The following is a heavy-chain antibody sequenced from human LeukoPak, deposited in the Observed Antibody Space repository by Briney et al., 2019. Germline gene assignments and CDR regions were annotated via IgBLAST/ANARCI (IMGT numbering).Heavy chain of an antibody. CDR1: GYTFTSYY. CDR2: INPNSGGT. D-gene: IGHD3-9*01. CDR3: ARDLMGYYDILTGYTQDY. V-gene: IGHV1-2*02. J-gene: IGHJ4*02. Sequence: ASVKVSCKASGYTFTSYYMHWVRQAPGQGLEWMGWINPNSGGTNYAQKFQGRVTMTRDTSISTAYMELSRLRSDDTAVYYCARDLMGYYDILTGYTQDYWGQGTLVTVSS.